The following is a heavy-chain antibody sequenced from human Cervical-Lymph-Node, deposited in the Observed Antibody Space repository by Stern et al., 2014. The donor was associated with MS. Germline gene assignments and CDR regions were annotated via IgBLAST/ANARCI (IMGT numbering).Heavy chain of an antibody. CDR1: GFTFTSSA. V-gene: IGHV1-58*01. CDR2: IVVGSGNT. CDR3: AADGYYYDSSGYSIAFDI. Sequence: QLVQSGPEVKKPGTSVKVSCKASGFTFTSSAVQWVRQARGQRLEWIGWIVVGSGNTNYAQKFQERVTITRDMSTSTAYMELSSLISEDTAVYYCAADGYYYDSSGYSIAFDIWGQGTMVTVSS. J-gene: IGHJ3*02. D-gene: IGHD3-22*01.